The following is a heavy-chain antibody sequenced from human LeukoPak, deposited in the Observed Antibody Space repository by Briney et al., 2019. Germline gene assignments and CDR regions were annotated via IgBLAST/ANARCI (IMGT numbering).Heavy chain of an antibody. J-gene: IGHJ6*02. CDR3: AKGYYDFWSGYPTNLYYYYGMDV. V-gene: IGHV3-23*01. Sequence: PGGSLRLSCAASGFTFSSYAMRWVRQAPGKGLEWVSAISGSGGSTYYADSVKGRFTISRDNSKNTLYLQMNSLRAEDTAVYYCAKGYYDFWSGYPTNLYYYYGMDVWGQGTTVTVSS. CDR1: GFTFSSYA. CDR2: ISGSGGST. D-gene: IGHD3-3*01.